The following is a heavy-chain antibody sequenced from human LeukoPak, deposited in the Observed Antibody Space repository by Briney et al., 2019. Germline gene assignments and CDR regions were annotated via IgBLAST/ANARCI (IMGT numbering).Heavy chain of an antibody. V-gene: IGHV1-69*05. CDR1: GGTFSSYA. D-gene: IGHD2-2*01. CDR3: ARSHIGYCSSTSCPAAWFDP. J-gene: IGHJ5*02. Sequence: SVKVSCKASGGTFSSYAISWVRQAPGQGLEWMGRIIPIFGTANYAQKFQGRVTITTDESTSTAYMGLSSLRSEDTAVYYCARSHIGYCSSTSCPAAWFDPWGQGTLVTVSS. CDR2: IIPIFGTA.